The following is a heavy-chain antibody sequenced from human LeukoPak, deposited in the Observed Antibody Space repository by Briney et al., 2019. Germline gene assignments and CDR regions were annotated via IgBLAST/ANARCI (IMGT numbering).Heavy chain of an antibody. D-gene: IGHD2-15*01. J-gene: IGHJ6*02. V-gene: IGHV3-30*03. CDR1: GFTFSSYG. CDR3: AREEAVGGSAFEGYYYYYGMDV. Sequence: GRSLRLSCAASGFTFSSYGMHWVRQAPGKGLEWVAVISYDGSNKYYADSVKGRFTISRDNSKYTLYLQMNSLRAEDTAVYYCAREEAVGGSAFEGYYYYYGMDVWGQGTTVTVSS. CDR2: ISYDGSNK.